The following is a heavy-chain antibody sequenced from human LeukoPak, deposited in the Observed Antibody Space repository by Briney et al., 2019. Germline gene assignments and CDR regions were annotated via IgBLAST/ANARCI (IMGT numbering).Heavy chain of an antibody. V-gene: IGHV4-34*01. CDR2: INHSGST. D-gene: IGHD6-13*01. J-gene: IGHJ6*03. Sequence: PSETLSLTCAVYGGSFSGYYWSWIRQPPGKGLEWIGEINHSGSTNYNPSLKSRVTISVDTSKNQFSLKLSSVTAADTAVYYCARVLYSSSWIRGDYYYYMDVWGKGTTVTVSS. CDR3: ARVLYSSSWIRGDYYYYMDV. CDR1: GGSFSGYY.